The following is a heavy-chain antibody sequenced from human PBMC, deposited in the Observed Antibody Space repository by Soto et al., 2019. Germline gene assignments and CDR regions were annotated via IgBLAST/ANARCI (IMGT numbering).Heavy chain of an antibody. D-gene: IGHD4-17*01. CDR3: ARDRYGDYGIDH. CDR2: IYSGGST. V-gene: IGHV3-66*01. J-gene: IGHJ4*02. Sequence: EVQLVESGGGLVQPGGSLRLSCAASGFTVSDNYMSWVRQAPGKGLEWVSVIYSGGSTYYADSVKDRFIISRDNSKNTLYLQMSSLRAEDTAVYYGARDRYGDYGIDHWGQGTLVTVSS. CDR1: GFTVSDNY.